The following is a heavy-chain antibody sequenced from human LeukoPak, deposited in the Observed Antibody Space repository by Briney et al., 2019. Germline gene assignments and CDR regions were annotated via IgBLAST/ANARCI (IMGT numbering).Heavy chain of an antibody. CDR1: GFTFSSYA. CDR2: ISGGGST. Sequence: GGSLRLSCAASGFTFSSYAMSWVRQAPGKGLEWVSAISGGGSTYYADSVKGRFTISRDNSKNTLYLQMNSLRAEDTAVYYCAKLVRGVIIGWGQGTLVTVSS. D-gene: IGHD3-10*01. J-gene: IGHJ4*02. V-gene: IGHV3-23*01. CDR3: AKLVRGVIIG.